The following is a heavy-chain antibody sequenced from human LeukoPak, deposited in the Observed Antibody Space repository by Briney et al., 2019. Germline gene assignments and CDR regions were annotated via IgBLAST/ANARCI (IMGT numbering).Heavy chain of an antibody. J-gene: IGHJ4*02. CDR3: AKGLYSSGWYYFDY. Sequence: GGSLRLSCAASGFTFSSYAMSWVRQAPGKGLEWVSAISGSGGSTYYADSVKGRFTIPRDNSKNTLYLQMNSLRAEDTAVYYCAKGLYSSGWYYFDYWGQGTLVTVSS. CDR2: ISGSGGST. D-gene: IGHD6-19*01. CDR1: GFTFSSYA. V-gene: IGHV3-23*01.